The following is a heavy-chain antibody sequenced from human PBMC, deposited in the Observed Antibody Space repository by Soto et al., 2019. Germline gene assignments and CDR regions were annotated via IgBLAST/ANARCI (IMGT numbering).Heavy chain of an antibody. J-gene: IGHJ6*02. CDR2: IHHSETT. Sequence: SETLSLTCAVSGGSISSSNWWTWVRQSPGKGLEWIGEIHHSETTNYNPSLSSRVTISVDKSKNQFSLKLTSVTAADTADYYCARTSYSDSSRYYNLDVWGQGTTVSVSS. D-gene: IGHD3-22*01. CDR3: ARTSYSDSSRYYNLDV. V-gene: IGHV4-4*02. CDR1: GGSISSSNW.